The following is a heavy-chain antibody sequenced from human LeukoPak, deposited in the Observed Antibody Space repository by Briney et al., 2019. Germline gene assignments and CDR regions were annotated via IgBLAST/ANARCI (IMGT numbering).Heavy chain of an antibody. CDR3: AKVNWCSASCADA. Sequence: GGSLRLSCAASGFIFGNDDMNWVRQAPGKGLEWVSGISGDADRTHYAGSVKGRFTISRDNSKNTLSLQMNSLRAEDTAVYYCAKVNWCSASCADAWGQGTLVTVSS. CDR1: GFIFGNDD. J-gene: IGHJ4*02. V-gene: IGHV3-23*01. CDR2: ISGDADRT. D-gene: IGHD2-2*01.